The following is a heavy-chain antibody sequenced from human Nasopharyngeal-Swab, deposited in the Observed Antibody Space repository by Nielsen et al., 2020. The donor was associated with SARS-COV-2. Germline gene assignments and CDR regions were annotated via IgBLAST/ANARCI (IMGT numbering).Heavy chain of an antibody. CDR1: GGSFSGYY. Sequence: SETLSLTCAVYGGSFSGYYWSWIRQHPGKGLEWIGYIYYSGSTYYNPSLKSRVTISVDTSKNQFSLKLSSVTAADTAVYYCARGPPNYDFWSGPDYWGQGTLVTVSS. D-gene: IGHD3-3*01. CDR3: ARGPPNYDFWSGPDY. CDR2: IYYSGST. J-gene: IGHJ4*02. V-gene: IGHV4-31*11.